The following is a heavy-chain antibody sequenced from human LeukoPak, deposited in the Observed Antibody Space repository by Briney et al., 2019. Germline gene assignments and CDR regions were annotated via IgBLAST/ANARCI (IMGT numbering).Heavy chain of an antibody. Sequence: PGGSLRLSCAASGFTFSSYAMSWVRQAPGKGLEWVSAISGSGGSTYYADSVKGRFTISRDNAKETLYVQMNSLRAEDTAVYYCARALVAGVTLNALDIWGQGTMVTVSS. CDR1: GFTFSSYA. CDR2: ISGSGGST. CDR3: ARALVAGVTLNALDI. V-gene: IGHV3-23*01. J-gene: IGHJ3*02. D-gene: IGHD2-15*01.